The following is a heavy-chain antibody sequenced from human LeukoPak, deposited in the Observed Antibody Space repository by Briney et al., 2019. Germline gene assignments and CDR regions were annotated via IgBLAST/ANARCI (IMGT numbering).Heavy chain of an antibody. D-gene: IGHD3-10*01. CDR2: IIPILGIA. CDR1: GGTFSSYA. J-gene: IGHJ4*02. V-gene: IGHV1-69*04. CDR3: ARSLITMVRGAPPDY. Sequence: ASVKVSCKASGGTFSSYAISWVRQAPGQGLEWMGRIIPILGIANYAQKFQGRVTITADKSTSTAYMELSSLRSEDTAVYYCARSLITMVRGAPPDYWGQGTLVTVSS.